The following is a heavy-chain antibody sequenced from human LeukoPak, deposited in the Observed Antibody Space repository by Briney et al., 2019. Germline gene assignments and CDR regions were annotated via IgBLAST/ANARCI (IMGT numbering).Heavy chain of an antibody. V-gene: IGHV3-23*01. CDR2: ISGAVGRT. J-gene: IGHJ4*02. CDR1: GFTFSTYV. CDR3: AKAVTPHGSGISGWGH. Sequence: QTGGSLRLSCAASGFTFSTYVMSWVRQAPGKGLEWVSSISGAVGRTYYADSVKGRFTISRDNSKNTLYLQMNSLRAEDTAKYYCAKAVTPHGSGISGWGHWGQGTPVTVSS. D-gene: IGHD3-10*01.